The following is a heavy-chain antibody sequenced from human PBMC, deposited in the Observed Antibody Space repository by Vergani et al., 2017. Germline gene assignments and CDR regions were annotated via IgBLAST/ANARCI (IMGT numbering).Heavy chain of an antibody. J-gene: IGHJ4*02. V-gene: IGHV3-30*18. CDR3: AKHFRGWGIDY. CDR2: ISYDGTQK. CDR1: GFTSSYYG. D-gene: IGHD3-16*01. Sequence: QVHLVESGGGVVQPGRSLRLSCVVSGFTSSYYGMHWVRQAPGKGLEWVAVISYDGTQKYYADSVKGRFTISRDNSKSTLYLQMNSLRTEDTAVYYCAKHFRGWGIDYWGQGTKVIVSS.